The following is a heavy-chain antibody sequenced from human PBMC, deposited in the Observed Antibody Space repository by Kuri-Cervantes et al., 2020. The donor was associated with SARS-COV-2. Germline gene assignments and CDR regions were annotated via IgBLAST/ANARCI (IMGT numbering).Heavy chain of an antibody. V-gene: IGHV3-33*01. Sequence: LSLTCVASGFILINYDMNWVRQAPGKGLEWVAVIWYGGSNKYYADSVKGRFTISRDNSKNTLYLQMNSLRAEDTAVYYCARDGWLGTNPFYYYYYGMDVWGQGTTVTVSS. CDR1: GFILINYD. J-gene: IGHJ6*02. CDR3: ARDGWLGTNPFYYYYYGMDV. CDR2: IWYGGSNK. D-gene: IGHD6-19*01.